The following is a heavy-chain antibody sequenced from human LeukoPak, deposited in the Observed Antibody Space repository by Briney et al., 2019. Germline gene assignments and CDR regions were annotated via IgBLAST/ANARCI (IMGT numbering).Heavy chain of an antibody. J-gene: IGHJ5*02. CDR3: ARDVPHNWFDT. CDR2: INSDGGGA. V-gene: IGHV3-74*01. CDR1: GITFGNTW. Sequence: PGGSLRLSCAASGITFGNTWMHWVRQGQGKGLVWISRINSDGGGAIYADSVKGRFTVSRDNAKNTLYLQMNSLRAEDTAVYYCARDVPHNWFDTWGQGTLVTVSS.